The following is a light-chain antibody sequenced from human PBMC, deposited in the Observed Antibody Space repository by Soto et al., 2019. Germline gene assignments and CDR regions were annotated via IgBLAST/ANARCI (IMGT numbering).Light chain of an antibody. CDR3: QSYDSSLSAWV. CDR1: SSNIGAGYD. J-gene: IGLJ3*02. CDR2: GNS. V-gene: IGLV1-40*01. Sequence: QSALPQPPSVSGAPGQRVTISCTGSSSNIGAGYDVHWYQQLPGTAPKLLIFGNSNRPSGVPDRFSGSKSGTSASLAITGLQAEDEADYYCQSYDSSLSAWVFGGGTKVTVL.